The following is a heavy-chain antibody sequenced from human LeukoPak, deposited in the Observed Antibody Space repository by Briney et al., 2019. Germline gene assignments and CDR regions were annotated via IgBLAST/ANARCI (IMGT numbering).Heavy chain of an antibody. CDR1: GITFNA. J-gene: IGHJ4*02. V-gene: IGHV3-23*01. CDR2: ISGSGGST. D-gene: IGHD2-15*01. Sequence: GRSLRLSCAVSGITFNAIHWVRQAPGKGLEWVSAISGSGGSTYYADSVKGRFTISRDNSKNTLYLQMNSLRAEDTAVYYCAKEGVVVVVAANDYWGQGTLVTVSS. CDR3: AKEGVVVVVAANDY.